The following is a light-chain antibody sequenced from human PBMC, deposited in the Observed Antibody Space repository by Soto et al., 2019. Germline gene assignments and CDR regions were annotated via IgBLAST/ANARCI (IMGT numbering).Light chain of an antibody. Sequence: DNELTRSPYGQSASVGDRRTITCRASQSISSRLAWYQEKPGKAPRLLIYEASSLESGVPSRFSGSGSGTEFTLTICSLQPDDLATYYCQLYNSYSEALGQGTKVDIK. CDR3: QLYNSYSEA. CDR2: EAS. CDR1: QSISSR. J-gene: IGKJ1*01. V-gene: IGKV1-5*03.